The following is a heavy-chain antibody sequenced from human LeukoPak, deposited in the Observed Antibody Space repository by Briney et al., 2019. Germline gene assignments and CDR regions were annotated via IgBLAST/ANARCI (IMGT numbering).Heavy chain of an antibody. V-gene: IGHV3-23*01. J-gene: IGHJ4*02. CDR3: AKQYISGWYSDY. Sequence: GSLRLSCAASGFTFSSYAMTWVRQAPGKGLEWVSGISVSGGSTYFADSVRGRFTISRDNSKNTLYLQMNSLRAEDTAVYYCAKQYISGWYSDYWGQGTLVTVSS. CDR1: GFTFSSYA. D-gene: IGHD6-19*01. CDR2: ISVSGGST.